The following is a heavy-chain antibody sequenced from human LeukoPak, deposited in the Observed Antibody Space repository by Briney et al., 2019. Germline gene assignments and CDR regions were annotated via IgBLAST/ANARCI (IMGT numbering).Heavy chain of an antibody. Sequence: SETLSLTCAVYGGSFSGYYWSWIRQPPGKGLEWIGEINHSGSSNYNPSLKSRVTISVGTSKNQFSLKLSSVTAADTAVYYCARGTFTTEGAYGMDVWGQGTTVTVSS. CDR2: INHSGSS. V-gene: IGHV4-34*01. D-gene: IGHD1-26*01. J-gene: IGHJ6*02. CDR3: ARGTFTTEGAYGMDV. CDR1: GGSFSGYY.